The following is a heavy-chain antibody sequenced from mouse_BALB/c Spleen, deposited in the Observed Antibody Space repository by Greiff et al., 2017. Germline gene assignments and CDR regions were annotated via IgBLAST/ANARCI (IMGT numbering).Heavy chain of an antibody. CDR2: ISTYYGNT. CDR3: ARGNYYGSSPYWYFDV. V-gene: IGHV1-67*01. CDR1: GYTFTDYA. J-gene: IGHJ1*01. D-gene: IGHD1-1*01. Sequence: QVQLQQSGPELVRPGVSVKISCKGSGYTFTDYAMHWVKQSHAKSLEWIGVISTYYGNTNYNQKFKGKATMTVDKSSSTAYMELARLTSEDSAIYYCARGNYYGSSPYWYFDVWGAGTTVTVSS.